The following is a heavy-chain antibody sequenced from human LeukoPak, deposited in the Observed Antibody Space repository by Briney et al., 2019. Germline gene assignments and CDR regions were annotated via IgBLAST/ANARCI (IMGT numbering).Heavy chain of an antibody. V-gene: IGHV4-31*03. Sequence: TSQTLSLTCTVSGGSISSGGYYWSWIRQHPGKGLEWIGYIYYSGSTYYNPSLKSRVTISVDTSKNQFSLKLSSVTAADMAVYYCARGFIAAAGSLDPWGQGTLVTVSS. CDR2: IYYSGST. D-gene: IGHD6-13*01. CDR3: ARGFIAAAGSLDP. J-gene: IGHJ5*02. CDR1: GGSISSGGYY.